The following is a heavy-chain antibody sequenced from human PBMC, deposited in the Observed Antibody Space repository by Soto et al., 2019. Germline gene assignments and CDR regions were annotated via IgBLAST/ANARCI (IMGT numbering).Heavy chain of an antibody. CDR1: GFTYISYA. D-gene: IGHD6-6*01. CDR2: ISGSGGST. J-gene: IGHJ4*02. CDR3: AKVSPGIAARPSPRDY. V-gene: IGHV3-23*01. Sequence: GGSLRLSCSASGFTYISYAMRWVRHSPRTGVEWVSAISGSGGSTYYADSVKGRFTISRDNSKNTLYLQMNSLRAEDTAVYYCAKVSPGIAARPSPRDYWGQGTLVTVSS.